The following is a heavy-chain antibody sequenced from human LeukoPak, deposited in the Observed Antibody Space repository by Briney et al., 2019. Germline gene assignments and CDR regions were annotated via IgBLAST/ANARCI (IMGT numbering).Heavy chain of an antibody. D-gene: IGHD1-26*01. CDR3: AKWELYSGFYYIDY. CDR2: IKPDGSLI. J-gene: IGHJ4*02. V-gene: IGHV3-7*01. CDR1: GFTFSSYW. Sequence: GGSLRLSCAASGFTFSSYWMTWVRQGPGKGLEWVADIKPDGSLIYYVDSVKGRFTISRDNAKNSLYLQMNSLRAEDTAVYYCAKWELYSGFYYIDYWGQGTLATVSS.